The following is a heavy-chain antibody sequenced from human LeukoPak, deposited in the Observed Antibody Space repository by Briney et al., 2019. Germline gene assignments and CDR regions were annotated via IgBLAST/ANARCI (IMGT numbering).Heavy chain of an antibody. J-gene: IGHJ4*02. Sequence: PSETLSLTCTVSGGSISSSSYYWGWIRQPPGKGLEWIGSIYYSGSTYYNPSLKSRVTISVDTSKNQFSLKLSSVTAADTAVYYCARDPKAVAYFDYWGQGTLVTVSS. D-gene: IGHD4-23*01. CDR1: GGSISSSSYY. V-gene: IGHV4-39*07. CDR2: IYYSGST. CDR3: ARDPKAVAYFDY.